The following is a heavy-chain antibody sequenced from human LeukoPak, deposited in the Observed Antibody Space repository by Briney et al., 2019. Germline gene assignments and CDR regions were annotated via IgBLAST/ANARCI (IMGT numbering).Heavy chain of an antibody. CDR3: ARGYSYGYSDALDI. CDR1: GYPISSGYY. CDR2: IYHSGST. J-gene: IGHJ3*02. V-gene: IGHV4-38-2*01. Sequence: SETLSLTCAVSGYPISSGYYWGWIRQSPGKGLEWIGNIYHSGSTYYNPSLKSRVTISVDTSKNQFSLKLSSVTAADTAVYYCARGYSYGYSDALDIWGQGTMVTVSS. D-gene: IGHD5-18*01.